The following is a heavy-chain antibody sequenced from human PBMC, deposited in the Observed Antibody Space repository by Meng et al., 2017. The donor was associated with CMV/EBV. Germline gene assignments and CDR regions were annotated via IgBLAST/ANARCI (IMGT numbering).Heavy chain of an antibody. J-gene: IGHJ4*02. D-gene: IGHD6-13*01. CDR3: AYKTYRVDSSSWGPFDY. CDR1: GFTFSSYS. CDR2: INSSSSYI. Sequence: GVSLRLSCAASGFTFSSYSMNWVRQAPGKGLEWVSSINSSSSYIYYADSVKGRFTISRDNAKNSLYLQMNSLRAEDTSVYYCAYKTYRVDSSSWGPFDYWGQGTLVTVSS. V-gene: IGHV3-21*01.